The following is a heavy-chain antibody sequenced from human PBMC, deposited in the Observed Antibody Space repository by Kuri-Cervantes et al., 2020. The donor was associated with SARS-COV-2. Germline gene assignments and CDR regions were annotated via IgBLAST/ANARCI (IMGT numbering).Heavy chain of an antibody. Sequence: SETLSLTCAVYGGSFSGYYWSWIRQPPGKGLEWIGEINHSGSTNYNPSLKSRVTISVDTSKNQFSLKLSSVTAADTAVYYCAAKGGHNQKRTSCYNDYWGQGTLVTVSS. CDR1: GGSFSGYY. V-gene: IGHV4-34*01. J-gene: IGHJ4*02. D-gene: IGHD2-2*01. CDR3: AAKGGHNQKRTSCYNDY. CDR2: INHSGST.